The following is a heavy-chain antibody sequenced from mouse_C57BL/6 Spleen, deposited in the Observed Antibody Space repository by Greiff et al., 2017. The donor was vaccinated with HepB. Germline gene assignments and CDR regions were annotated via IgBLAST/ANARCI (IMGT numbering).Heavy chain of an antibody. J-gene: IGHJ2*01. CDR3: ANGSSYRGEDYFDY. CDR2: INPNNGGT. Sequence: VQLQQSGPELVKPGASVKMSCKASGYTFTDYNMHWVKQSHGKSLEWIGYINPNNGGTSYNQKFKGKATLTVNKSSSTAYMELRSLTSEDSAVYYCANGSSYRGEDYFDYWGQGTTLTDSS. D-gene: IGHD1-1*01. V-gene: IGHV1-22*01. CDR1: GYTFTDYN.